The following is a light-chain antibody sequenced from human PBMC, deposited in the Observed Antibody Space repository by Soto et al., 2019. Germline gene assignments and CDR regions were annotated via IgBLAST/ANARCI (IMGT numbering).Light chain of an antibody. CDR2: GAS. J-gene: IGKJ1*01. CDR1: QSVSSN. CDR3: QQYNNWPQT. Sequence: EIVMTQSPATLSVSPGERATLSCRASQSVSSNLAWYQQKPGQAPRLLIYGASTRATGFPARFSGSGSGTEFTLTISSLQSEDFAVYYCQQYNNWPQTFGQGTKV. V-gene: IGKV3-15*01.